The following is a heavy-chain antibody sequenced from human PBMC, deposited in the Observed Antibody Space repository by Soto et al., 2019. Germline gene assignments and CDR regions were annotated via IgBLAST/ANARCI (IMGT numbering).Heavy chain of an antibody. CDR3: ARVESWDSSGHDAFDI. J-gene: IGHJ3*02. CDR2: IYHSGST. V-gene: IGHV4-38-2*01. Sequence: SETLSLTCAVSGYSISSGYYWGRIRLPPGKVLEWIGSIYHSGSTYYNPSLKSRVTISVDTSKNQFSLKLSSVTAADTAVYYCARVESWDSSGHDAFDIWGQGTMVT. D-gene: IGHD3-22*01. CDR1: GYSISSGYY.